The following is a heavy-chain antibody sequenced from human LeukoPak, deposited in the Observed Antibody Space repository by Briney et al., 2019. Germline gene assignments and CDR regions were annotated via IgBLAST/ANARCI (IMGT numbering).Heavy chain of an antibody. CDR1: GDRFTGYW. CDR3: ARQAGFSNKYFDY. V-gene: IGHV5-51*01. CDR2: IYPDDSDI. Sequence: GESLRISCRVSGDRFTGYWIAWLRHLPGKGLEWMGIIYPDDSDIRYGPSFQGQVTMSVDKSSATAYLHLRRLKTSDIATYYYARQAGFSNKYFDYWGQGTLVSVSS. J-gene: IGHJ4*02. D-gene: IGHD4-11*01.